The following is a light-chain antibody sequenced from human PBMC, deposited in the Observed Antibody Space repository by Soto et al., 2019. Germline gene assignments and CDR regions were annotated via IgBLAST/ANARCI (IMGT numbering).Light chain of an antibody. CDR1: QSLGSSS. CDR3: QQYGSSPLP. J-gene: IGKJ4*01. V-gene: IGKV3-20*01. CDR2: GAS. Sequence: EIVLTQSPGTLSLSPGERATLSCRASQSLGSSSLAWYQQKPGQAPRVLIHGASSRATGIPDRFSGSGSGTDFILTINRLEPEDFAVYYCQQYGSSPLPFGGGTKVAIK.